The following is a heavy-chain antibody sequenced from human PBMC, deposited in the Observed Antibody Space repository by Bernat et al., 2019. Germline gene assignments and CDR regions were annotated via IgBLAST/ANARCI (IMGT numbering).Heavy chain of an antibody. J-gene: IGHJ6*02. V-gene: IGHV3-33*01. D-gene: IGHD2-2*01. Sequence: QVQLVESGGGVVQPGRSLRLSCAASGFTFSSYGMHWVRQTPGKGLEWVAVIWYDGSNKYYADSVKGRFTISRDNSKNTLYLQMNSLRAEDTAVYYCAMRDCSSTSCYGYYYGMDVWGQGTTVTVSS. CDR2: IWYDGSNK. CDR3: AMRDCSSTSCYGYYYGMDV. CDR1: GFTFSSYG.